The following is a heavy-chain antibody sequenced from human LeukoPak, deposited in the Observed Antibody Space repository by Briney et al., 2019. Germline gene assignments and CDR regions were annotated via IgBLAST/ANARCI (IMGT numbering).Heavy chain of an antibody. Sequence: PGGSLRLSCAASGLTFTTYWMSWVRQAPGKGLEWVANIKQDGSEKYYVVSVKGRFTFSRDNAKNSLFLQMNGLRAEDTAVYYCARGRVPAGAPYYFYYWGQGTLVTVSS. CDR2: IKQDGSEK. CDR1: GLTFTTYW. J-gene: IGHJ4*02. D-gene: IGHD2-2*01. CDR3: ARGRVPAGAPYYFYY. V-gene: IGHV3-7*03.